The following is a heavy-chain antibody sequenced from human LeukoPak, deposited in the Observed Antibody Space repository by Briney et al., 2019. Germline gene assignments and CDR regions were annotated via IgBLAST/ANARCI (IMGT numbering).Heavy chain of an antibody. Sequence: GGSLRLSCAASGFIFSDYYMSWIRQAPGKGLEWVSYISNSGTTIYYADSVKGRFTISRDNAKNSLYLQMNSLRAEDTAVYYCARDKDDGYGGTTYDSWGQGTLVTVTS. J-gene: IGHJ4*02. CDR3: ARDKDDGYGGTTYDS. CDR2: ISNSGTTI. D-gene: IGHD5-24*01. V-gene: IGHV3-11*01. CDR1: GFIFSDYY.